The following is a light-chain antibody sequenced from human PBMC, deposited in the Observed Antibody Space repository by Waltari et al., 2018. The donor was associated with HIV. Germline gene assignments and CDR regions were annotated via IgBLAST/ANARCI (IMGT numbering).Light chain of an antibody. Sequence: QSVLTQPPSVSGAPGQRVTISCTGITSNIRAGYDVPWYQHLPGTAPKLLIYGNNNRPSGVPDRFSGSRSGTSSSLAITGLQAEDEAVYYCQSYDSSLSVNWVFGGGTKLTVL. CDR2: GNN. CDR1: TSNIRAGYD. V-gene: IGLV1-40*01. CDR3: QSYDSSLSVNWV. J-gene: IGLJ3*02.